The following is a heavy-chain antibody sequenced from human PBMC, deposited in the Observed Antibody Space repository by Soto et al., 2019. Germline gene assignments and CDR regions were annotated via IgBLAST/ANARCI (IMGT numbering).Heavy chain of an antibody. D-gene: IGHD5-12*01. CDR1: GGSISSGDYY. V-gene: IGHV4-30-4*01. CDR3: ARSLSGYNLANDN. CDR2: IYYTGST. Sequence: PSETLSLTCTVSGGSISSGDYYWTWIRQPPGKGLEWIGSIYYTGSTYYNPSLRTRISISIDTSKNQFSLKLSSVTAADTAVYYCARSLSGYNLANDNWGQGTLVTVSS. J-gene: IGHJ4*02.